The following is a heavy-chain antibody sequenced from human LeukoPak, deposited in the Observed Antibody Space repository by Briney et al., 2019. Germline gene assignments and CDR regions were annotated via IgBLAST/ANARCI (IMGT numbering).Heavy chain of an antibody. CDR1: GFTFSSYS. V-gene: IGHV3-21*01. Sequence: GSLRLSCAASGFTFSSYSMNWVRQAPGKGLEWVSSISSSSSYTYYADSAKGRFTISRDNAKNSLYLQMNSLRAEDTAVYYCARDQSTYSSSWLYYFDYWGQGTLVTVSS. CDR3: ARDQSTYSSSWLYYFDY. J-gene: IGHJ4*02. D-gene: IGHD6-13*01. CDR2: ISSSSSYT.